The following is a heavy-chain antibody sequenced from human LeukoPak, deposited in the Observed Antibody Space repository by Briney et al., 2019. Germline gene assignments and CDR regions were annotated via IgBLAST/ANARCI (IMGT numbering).Heavy chain of an antibody. CDR2: IKSAGDTT. Sequence: ASVQVSCKTSGYTFTSYHMHWVRQAPGQGLEWVAIIKSAGDTTVYAQKFQGRVTVTRDTSTSTVYMDLSSLSSEDTAVYYCVREDAHTYYFDFWGPGTLVTVSS. CDR1: GYTFTSYH. J-gene: IGHJ4*02. V-gene: IGHV1-46*01. D-gene: IGHD2-2*01. CDR3: VREDAHTYYFDF.